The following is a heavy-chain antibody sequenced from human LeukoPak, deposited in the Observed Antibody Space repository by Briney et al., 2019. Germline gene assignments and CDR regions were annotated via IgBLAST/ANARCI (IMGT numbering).Heavy chain of an antibody. CDR2: IYYNGRT. J-gene: IGHJ4*02. V-gene: IGHV4-39*01. CDR1: GDSVCNDNFY. D-gene: IGHD2-15*01. CDR3: ARLGWWDS. Sequence: SETLSLTCTVSGDSVCNDNFYWGWIRQPPGKGLEWIGSIYYNGRTYYNPSLNSRVTISGDTSKNQFSLKLSPVTAADTAVYYCARLGWWDSWGQGTLVTVSS.